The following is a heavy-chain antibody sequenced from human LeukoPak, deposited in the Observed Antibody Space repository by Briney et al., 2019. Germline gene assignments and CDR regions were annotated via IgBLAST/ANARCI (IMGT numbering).Heavy chain of an antibody. CDR2: INPNSGGT. V-gene: IGHV1-2*06. CDR3: ARDLGYSYGLGY. D-gene: IGHD5-18*01. CDR1: GYTFTGYY. J-gene: IGHJ4*02. Sequence: ASVKVSCKASGYTFTGYYMHWVRQAPGQGLGWMGRINPNSGGTNYAQKFQGRVTMTRDTSISTAYMELSRLRSDDTAVYYCARDLGYSYGLGYWGQGTLVTVSS.